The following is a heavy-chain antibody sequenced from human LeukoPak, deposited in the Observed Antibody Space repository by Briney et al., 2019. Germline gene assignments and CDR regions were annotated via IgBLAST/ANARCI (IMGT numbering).Heavy chain of an antibody. CDR2: ISYSGSA. J-gene: IGHJ4*02. CDR1: GDSISTNNYN. D-gene: IGHD3-10*01. Sequence: SETLSLTCTASGDSISTNNYNWGWIRQPPGKGLEWIGSISYSGSAYYNPSLKSRVTVSVDPSKNQFFLKVTSVAAADTAAYYCARSALDTSGSYYNPQPFDYWGQGTLVTVSS. V-gene: IGHV4-39*01. CDR3: ARSALDTSGSYYNPQPFDY.